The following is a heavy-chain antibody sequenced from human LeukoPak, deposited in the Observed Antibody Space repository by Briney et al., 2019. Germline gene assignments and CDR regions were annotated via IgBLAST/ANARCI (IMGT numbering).Heavy chain of an antibody. CDR3: ARLPGGNYCSGGSCSLGAFDI. CDR2: IYPGDSDT. V-gene: IGHV5-51*01. D-gene: IGHD2-15*01. CDR1: GYDFTSHW. Sequence: GESLKISCKGSGYDFTSHWIGWVRQMPGKGLEWMGIIYPGDSDTRYSPSFQGQVTISADKSISTAYLQWSSLKASDTAMYYCARLPGGNYCSGGSCSLGAFDIWGQGTMVTVSS. J-gene: IGHJ3*02.